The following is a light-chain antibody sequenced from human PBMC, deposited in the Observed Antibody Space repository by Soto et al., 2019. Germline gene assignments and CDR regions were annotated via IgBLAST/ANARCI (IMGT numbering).Light chain of an antibody. V-gene: IGKV4-1*01. J-gene: IGKJ4*01. CDR3: QQYYTTPLT. CDR1: QTILYSSNNKNC. Sequence: DIVMTQSPDSLAVSLGERATINCKSSQTILYSSNNKNCLAWYQQKPGQPPRLLIYWASTRQYGVPERFSGSGSGTDFTPTISSLQAEDVAVYYCQQYYTTPLTFGGGTKVEIK. CDR2: WAS.